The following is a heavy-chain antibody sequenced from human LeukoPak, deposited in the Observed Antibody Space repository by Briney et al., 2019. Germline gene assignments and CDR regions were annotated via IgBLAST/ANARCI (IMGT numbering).Heavy chain of an antibody. D-gene: IGHD6-13*01. CDR1: GYSISSGYY. V-gene: IGHV4-38-2*02. CDR2: IYHGGST. Sequence: SETLSLTCTVSGYSISSGYYWGWIRQSPGRGLEWIGSIYHGGSTYYNPSLRSRVIVSVDTSKNHFSLKMSSVTAADTAVYYCVRETQYTSSWYPPDYWGQGTLVTVSP. CDR3: VRETQYTSSWYPPDY. J-gene: IGHJ4*02.